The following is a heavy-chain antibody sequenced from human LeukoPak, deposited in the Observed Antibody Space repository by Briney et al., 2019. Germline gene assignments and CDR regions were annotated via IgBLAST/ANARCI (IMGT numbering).Heavy chain of an antibody. CDR3: AEGTYCSSTSCSNYFDY. CDR2: ISGSGGST. CDR1: GFTFSSYA. Sequence: GGSLRLSCAASGFTFSSYAMSWVRQAPGKGLEWVSAISGSGGSTYYADSVKGRFTISRDNSKNTLYLQMNSLRAEDTAVYYCAEGTYCSSTSCSNYFDYWGQGTLVTVSS. J-gene: IGHJ4*02. D-gene: IGHD2-2*01. V-gene: IGHV3-23*01.